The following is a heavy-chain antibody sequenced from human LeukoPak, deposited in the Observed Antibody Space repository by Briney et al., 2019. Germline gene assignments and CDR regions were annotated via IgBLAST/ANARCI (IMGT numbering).Heavy chain of an antibody. CDR1: GFTFSSYW. CDR3: ARANYDFWSGYYHLGFDP. J-gene: IGHJ5*02. D-gene: IGHD3-3*01. V-gene: IGHV3-7*01. CDR2: IKQDGSEK. Sequence: GGSLRLSCGASGFTFSSYWISWVRQAPGKGLEWVANIKQDGSEKYYVDSVKGRFTISRDNAKNSLYLQMNSLRAEDTAVYYCARANYDFWSGYYHLGFDPWGQGTLVTVSS.